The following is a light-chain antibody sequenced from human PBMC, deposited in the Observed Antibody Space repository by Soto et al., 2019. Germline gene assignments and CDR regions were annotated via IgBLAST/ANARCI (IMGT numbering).Light chain of an antibody. CDR3: QQYGSSPIT. CDR1: QSVSSN. J-gene: IGKJ5*01. Sequence: EIVMTQSPATLSVSPGERATLSCRASQSVSSNVAWYQQRPGQAPRLLIYRASTRATGIPARFSGSGSATDFTLTISRLEPEDFALYYCQQYGSSPITFGQGTRLEIK. CDR2: RAS. V-gene: IGKV3-15*01.